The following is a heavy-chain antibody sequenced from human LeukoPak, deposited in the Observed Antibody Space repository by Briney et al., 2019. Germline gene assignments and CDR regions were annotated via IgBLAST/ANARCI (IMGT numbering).Heavy chain of an antibody. J-gene: IGHJ4*02. CDR1: GFTFSDRY. CDR2: ISPNSNDI. D-gene: IGHD6-25*01. Sequence: GGSLRLSCAASGFTFSDRYMSWIRQAPGKGLEWIVYISPNSNDISYADSVKGRFTISRDNAKNSLYLQMNSLTVEDTGVYYCSRDPRLLDYWGQGSLVTVSS. V-gene: IGHV3-11*01. CDR3: SRDPRLLDY.